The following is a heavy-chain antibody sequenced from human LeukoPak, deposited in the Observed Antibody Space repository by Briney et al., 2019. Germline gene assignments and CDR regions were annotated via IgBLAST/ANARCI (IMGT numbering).Heavy chain of an antibody. CDR3: ARDRDWNYPTVFDY. CDR1: GGTFSSYA. J-gene: IGHJ4*02. CDR2: IIPILGIA. Sequence: SVKVSCKASGGTFSSYAISWVRQAPGQGLEWMGRIIPILGIANYAQKFQGRVTITADKSTSTAYMELSSLRSEDAAVYYCARDRDWNYPTVFDYWGQGTLVTVSS. D-gene: IGHD1-7*01. V-gene: IGHV1-69*04.